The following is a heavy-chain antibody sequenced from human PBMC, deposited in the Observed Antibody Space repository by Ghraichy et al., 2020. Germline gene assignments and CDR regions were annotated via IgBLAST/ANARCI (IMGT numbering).Heavy chain of an antibody. D-gene: IGHD1-1*01. CDR3: ARSRQPYYYYAMDV. Sequence: GGSLRLSCAASGFTFSNYWMTWVRQAPGKGLEWVANIKQDGNEKYCVDSVKGRFTISRDNAKNSLYLQMNSLRAEDTAVYYCARSRQPYYYYAMDVWGQGTTVTVSS. J-gene: IGHJ6*02. CDR2: IKQDGNEK. CDR1: GFTFSNYW. V-gene: IGHV3-7*01.